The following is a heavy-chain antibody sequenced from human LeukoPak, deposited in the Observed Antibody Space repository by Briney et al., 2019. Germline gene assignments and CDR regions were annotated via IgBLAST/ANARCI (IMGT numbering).Heavy chain of an antibody. J-gene: IGHJ6*02. CDR2: IWYGGSNK. D-gene: IGHD6-19*01. V-gene: IGHV3-33*08. CDR1: GFTFSSYG. CDR3: ASIAVAGMNLYYYGMDV. Sequence: GRSLRLSCAASGFTFSSYGMHWVRQAPGKGLEWVAVIWYGGSNKYYADSVKGRFTISRDNSKNTLYLQMNSLRAEDTAVYYCASIAVAGMNLYYYGMDVWGQGTTVTVSS.